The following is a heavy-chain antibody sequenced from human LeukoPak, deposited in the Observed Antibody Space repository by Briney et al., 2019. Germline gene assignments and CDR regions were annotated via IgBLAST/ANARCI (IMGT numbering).Heavy chain of an antibody. J-gene: IGHJ5*02. CDR2: ISYSGST. Sequence: SETLSLACTVSGGSISSYYWSWIRQPPGKGLEWIGYISYSGSTNYNPSLKSRVTISVDTSKNQFSLKLTSVTAADTAVYYCARHSICFDPWGQGTLVTVSS. CDR1: GGSISSYY. CDR3: ARHSICFDP. V-gene: IGHV4-59*08.